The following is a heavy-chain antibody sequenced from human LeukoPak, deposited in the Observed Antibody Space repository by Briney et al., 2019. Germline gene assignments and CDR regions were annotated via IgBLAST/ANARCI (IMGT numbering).Heavy chain of an antibody. Sequence: SETLSLTCAVSSVSISSSKWWWLVRQPPGKGLEWIGEISNSGNTNYNPSLKSRVTISIDKSKNQFSLKLSSVNAADTAVYYCATTATITAPDNYFDSWGQGTLVTVSS. J-gene: IGHJ4*02. D-gene: IGHD6-6*01. CDR1: SVSISSSKW. CDR3: ATTATITAPDNYFDS. CDR2: ISNSGNT. V-gene: IGHV4-4*02.